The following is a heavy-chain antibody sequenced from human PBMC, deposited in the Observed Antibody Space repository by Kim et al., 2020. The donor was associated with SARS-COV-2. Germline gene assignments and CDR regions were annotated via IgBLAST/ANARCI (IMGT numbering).Heavy chain of an antibody. Sequence: DSVKGRFTISGDNAKNSLYLQMNSLRAEDTALYYCAKDYSSGWSAKYYFDYWGQGTLVTVSS. D-gene: IGHD6-19*01. J-gene: IGHJ4*02. CDR3: AKDYSSGWSAKYYFDY. V-gene: IGHV3-9*01.